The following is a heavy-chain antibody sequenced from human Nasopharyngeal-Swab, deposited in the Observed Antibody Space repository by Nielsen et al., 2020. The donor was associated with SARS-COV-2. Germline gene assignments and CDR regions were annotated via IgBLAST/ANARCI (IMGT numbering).Heavy chain of an antibody. V-gene: IGHV4-34*01. CDR1: GGSFSGYY. CDR3: ASRDYGVVVGGY. J-gene: IGHJ4*02. Sequence: SETLSLTCAVYGGSFSGYYWSWIRQPPGKGLEWIGEINHSGSTNYNPSLKSRVTISVDTSKNQFPLKLSSVTAADTAVYYCASRDYGVVVGGYWGQGTLVTVSS. CDR2: INHSGST. D-gene: IGHD4-17*01.